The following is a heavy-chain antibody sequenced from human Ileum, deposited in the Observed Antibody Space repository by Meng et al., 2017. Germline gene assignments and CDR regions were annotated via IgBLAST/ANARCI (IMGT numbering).Heavy chain of an antibody. D-gene: IGHD3-16*01. J-gene: IGHJ6*02. CDR3: GRYYLAYGLDV. Sequence: GESLKISCAASGFSITNSWMSWVRQAPGKGLEWVANITQDGSEEYYVNSVRGRFTVSRDNAKESLYLQMNSLRPEDTALYYSGRYYLAYGLDVWGQGTTVTVSS. CDR2: ITQDGSEE. V-gene: IGHV3-7*01. CDR1: GFSITNSW.